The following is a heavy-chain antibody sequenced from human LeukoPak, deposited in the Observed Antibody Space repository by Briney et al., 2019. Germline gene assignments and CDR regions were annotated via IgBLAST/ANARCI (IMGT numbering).Heavy chain of an antibody. Sequence: ASVKVSCKASGYTFTSYYMHWVRQAPGQGLEWMGIINPSGGSTSYAQKLQGRVTMTTDTSTSTAYMELRSLRSDDTAVYYCARNSESDTSSSGNWNYVFWYYYGMDVWGQGTTVTVSS. CDR2: INPSGGST. CDR1: GYTFTSYY. J-gene: IGHJ6*02. CDR3: ARNSESDTSSSGNWNYVFWYYYGMDV. D-gene: IGHD1-7*01. V-gene: IGHV1-46*01.